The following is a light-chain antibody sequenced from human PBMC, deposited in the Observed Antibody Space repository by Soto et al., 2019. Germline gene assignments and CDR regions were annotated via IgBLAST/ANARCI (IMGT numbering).Light chain of an antibody. V-gene: IGKV3-20*01. J-gene: IGKJ5*01. CDR3: QQYGSSPPIT. CDR2: GAS. CDR1: QRVSSSY. Sequence: EIVLTQSPGTLSLSPGERATLSCRASQRVSSSYLAWYLQKPGQAPRLLIYGASSRATGIPDRFSGSGSGTDFTLTISRLEPEDFAVYYCQQYGSSPPITFGQGTRLEIK.